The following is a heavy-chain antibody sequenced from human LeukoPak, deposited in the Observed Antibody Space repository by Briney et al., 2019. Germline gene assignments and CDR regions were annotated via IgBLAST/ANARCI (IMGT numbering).Heavy chain of an antibody. V-gene: IGHV3-11*01. Sequence: GGSLRLSCAASGFSFGGYYMAWIRQTPGKGLEWVSYIVNFTTTMHYAASVKGRFTISRDNAKNTLYLQMNSLRAEDTAVYYCAREAVRGDTATLKGAMGYWGQGTLVIVSS. CDR1: GFSFGGYY. CDR2: IVNFTTTM. J-gene: IGHJ4*02. CDR3: AREAVRGDTATLKGAMGY. D-gene: IGHD5-18*01.